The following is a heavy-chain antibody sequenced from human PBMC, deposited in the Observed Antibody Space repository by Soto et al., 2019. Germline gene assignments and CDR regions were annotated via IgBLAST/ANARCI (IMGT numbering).Heavy chain of an antibody. CDR3: AKIGGLERPFLPFDI. D-gene: IGHD1-1*01. J-gene: IGHJ3*02. V-gene: IGHV3-23*01. CDR1: GFTFSSYA. Sequence: GGSLRLSCAASGFTFSSYAMSWVRQAPGKGLEWVSVISGSGGSTYYADSVKGRFTMSRDTSKNTLYLQMNSLRAEDTAVYYCAKIGGLERPFLPFDIWGQGTMVTVSS. CDR2: ISGSGGST.